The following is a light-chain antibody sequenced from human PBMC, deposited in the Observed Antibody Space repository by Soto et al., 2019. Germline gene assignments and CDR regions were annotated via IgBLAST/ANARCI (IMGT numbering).Light chain of an antibody. CDR1: SSDVGSYNL. V-gene: IGLV2-23*02. CDR2: EVS. Sequence: QSVLTQPASVSGSPGQSITISCTGTSSDVGSYNLVSWYQQHPGKAPKLMIYEVSKRPSGVSNRFSGSKSGNTASLTISGLQAEDEAYYYCCSYSGSNKVFGGGTKLTVL. CDR3: CSYSGSNKV. J-gene: IGLJ3*02.